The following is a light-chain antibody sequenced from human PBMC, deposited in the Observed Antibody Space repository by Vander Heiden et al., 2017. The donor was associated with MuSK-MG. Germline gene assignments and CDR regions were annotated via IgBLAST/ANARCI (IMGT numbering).Light chain of an antibody. CDR2: DAS. Sequence: ELLLPQSPGTLSLSPGESAPLSCRASQSISSSYLAWYQQKPGQAPRLLIYDASSRATGIPDRFSGSGSGTDFTLTISRLEPEDFAVYYCQQYGNSPFTFGPGTKVDIK. V-gene: IGKV3-20*01. CDR3: QQYGNSPFT. J-gene: IGKJ3*01. CDR1: QSISSSY.